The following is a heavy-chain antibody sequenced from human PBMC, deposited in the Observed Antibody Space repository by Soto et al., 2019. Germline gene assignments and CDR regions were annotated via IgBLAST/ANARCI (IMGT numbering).Heavy chain of an antibody. CDR1: GFTFSSYG. D-gene: IGHD1-7*01. Sequence: EVQLLESGGGLVQPGGSLRLSCAASGFTFSSYGMTWVRQAPGKGPEWVSFSSATGAGTYYADSVKGRFTISRDNSKNTLYLQMTSLRADDTAVYYCAKDRRAGGNYGFDSDFWGQGALVIVSS. CDR2: SSATGAGT. CDR3: AKDRRAGGNYGFDSDF. V-gene: IGHV3-23*01. J-gene: IGHJ4*02.